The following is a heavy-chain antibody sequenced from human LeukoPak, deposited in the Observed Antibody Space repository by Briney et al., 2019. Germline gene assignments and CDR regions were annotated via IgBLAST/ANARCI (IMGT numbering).Heavy chain of an antibody. CDR2: ISYSSDTI. Sequence: GRSLRLFCAAYGFTFDDYAMHWVRQAPGKGLEWVSGISYSSDTIAYAESVKGRFTISRDNAKNSLYLQMNILRAEDTALYYCAKDYCGGDCYSGWYFDLWGRGTLVTVSS. CDR1: GFTFDDYA. V-gene: IGHV3-9*01. CDR3: AKDYCGGDCYSGWYFDL. D-gene: IGHD2-21*02. J-gene: IGHJ2*01.